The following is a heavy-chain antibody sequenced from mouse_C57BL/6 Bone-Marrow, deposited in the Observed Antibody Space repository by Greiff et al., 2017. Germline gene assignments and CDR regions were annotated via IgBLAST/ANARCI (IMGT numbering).Heavy chain of an antibody. J-gene: IGHJ2*01. V-gene: IGHV6-3*01. Sequence: EVMLVESGGGLVQPGGSMKLSCVASGFTFSNYWMNWVRQSPEKGLEWVAQIRLKSDNYATHYAESVKGRFTISRDDSKSSVYLQMNNLRAEDTGIYYCTAGMNFDYWGQGTTLTVSS. CDR3: TAGMNFDY. CDR2: IRLKSDNYAT. CDR1: GFTFSNYW.